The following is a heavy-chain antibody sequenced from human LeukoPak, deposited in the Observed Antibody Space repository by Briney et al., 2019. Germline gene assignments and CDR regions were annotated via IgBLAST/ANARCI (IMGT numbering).Heavy chain of an antibody. CDR2: VYYSGST. CDR1: GDSISSYY. CDR3: ARRRRIAAAGTDAFDI. V-gene: IGHV4-59*08. J-gene: IGHJ3*02. D-gene: IGHD6-13*01. Sequence: KPSETLSLTCTVSGDSISSYYWNWIRQPPGKGLEWIGYVYYSGSTNYNPSLKSRVTISVDTSKTQFSLKLSSVTAADTAIYYCARRRRIAAAGTDAFDIWGQGTMVTVSS.